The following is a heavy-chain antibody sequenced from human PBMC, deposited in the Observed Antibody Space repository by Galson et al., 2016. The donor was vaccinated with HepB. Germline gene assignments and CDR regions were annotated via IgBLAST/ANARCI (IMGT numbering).Heavy chain of an antibody. V-gene: IGHV3-48*02. Sequence: SLRLSCAASGFTFSTYTMNWVRQAPGKGLEWISYIDTSRNTIYYAESVRGRFTISRDNAKNSLHLQMNSLRDEDTAVYYCAKDIFWYFDLWGRGTLVAVSS. CDR2: IDTSRNTI. J-gene: IGHJ2*01. CDR3: AKDIFWYFDL. D-gene: IGHD2-15*01. CDR1: GFTFSTYT.